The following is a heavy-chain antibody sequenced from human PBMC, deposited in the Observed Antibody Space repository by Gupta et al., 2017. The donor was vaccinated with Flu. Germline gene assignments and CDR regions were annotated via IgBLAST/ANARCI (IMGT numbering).Heavy chain of an antibody. CDR3: ATLLMVYAHNRAGENQPTNYYYYGMDV. V-gene: IGHV3-9*01. CDR1: GFTFDDYA. Sequence: EVQLVESGGGLVQPGRSLRLSCAASGFTFDDYAMHWVRQAPGKGLEWVSGISWNSGSIGYADSVKGRFTISRDNAKNSLYLQMNSLRAEDTALYYCATLLMVYAHNRAGENQPTNYYYYGMDVWGQGTTVTVSS. J-gene: IGHJ6*02. D-gene: IGHD2-8*01. CDR2: ISWNSGSI.